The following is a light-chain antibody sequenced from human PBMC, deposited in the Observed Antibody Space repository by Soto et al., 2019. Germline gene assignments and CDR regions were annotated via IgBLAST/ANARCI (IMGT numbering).Light chain of an antibody. CDR3: QQAHSFPWT. Sequence: DIQVTQSPSSVSASVGDRVTITCRASQDISTWLAWYQQRPGKAPKVLIYAASSLQSGFPSRFSGSGSGTDFTLTISSLQPEDSATYYCQQAHSFPWTFGHGTKVEIK. V-gene: IGKV1-12*01. CDR2: AAS. J-gene: IGKJ1*01. CDR1: QDISTW.